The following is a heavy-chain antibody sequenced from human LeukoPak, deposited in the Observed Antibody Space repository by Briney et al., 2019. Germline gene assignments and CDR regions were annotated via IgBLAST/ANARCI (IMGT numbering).Heavy chain of an antibody. J-gene: IGHJ2*01. Sequence: GGSLRLSCAASGFTFSSYAMSWVRQAPGRGLEWVSAISGSGGSTYYADSVKGRFTISRDNSKNTLYLQMNSLRAEDTAVYYCARVPHKGNWYFDLWGRGTLVTVSS. V-gene: IGHV3-23*01. CDR2: ISGSGGST. CDR3: ARVPHKGNWYFDL. CDR1: GFTFSSYA.